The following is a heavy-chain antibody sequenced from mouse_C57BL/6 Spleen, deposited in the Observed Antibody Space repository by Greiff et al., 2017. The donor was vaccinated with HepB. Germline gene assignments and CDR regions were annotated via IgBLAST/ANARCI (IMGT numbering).Heavy chain of an antibody. Sequence: VNVVESGAELARPGASVKLSCKASGYTFTSYGISWVKQRTGQGLEWIGEIYPRSGNTYYNEKFKGKATLTADKSSSTAYMELRSLTSEDSAVYFGARKREGITTYYFDYWGQGTTLTVSS. J-gene: IGHJ2*01. V-gene: IGHV1-81*01. D-gene: IGHD1-1*01. CDR2: IYPRSGNT. CDR1: GYTFTSYG. CDR3: ARKREGITTYYFDY.